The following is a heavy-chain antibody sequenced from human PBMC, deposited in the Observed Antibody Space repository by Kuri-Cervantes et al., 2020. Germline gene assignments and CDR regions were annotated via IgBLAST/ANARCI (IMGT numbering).Heavy chain of an antibody. Sequence: GSLRLSCTVSGGSISSYYWSWIRQPAGKGLEWIGRIYTSGSTNYNPSLKSRVTISVDKSKNQFSLKLSSVTAADTAVYYCASGPEYGDSTFDYWGQGTLVTVSS. CDR2: IYTSGST. J-gene: IGHJ4*02. D-gene: IGHD4-17*01. CDR1: GGSISSYY. V-gene: IGHV4-4*07. CDR3: ASGPEYGDSTFDY.